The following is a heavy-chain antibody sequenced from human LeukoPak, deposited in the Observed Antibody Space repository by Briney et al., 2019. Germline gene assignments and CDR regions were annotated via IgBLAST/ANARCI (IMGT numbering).Heavy chain of an antibody. V-gene: IGHV5-51*01. J-gene: IGHJ5*02. CDR2: IYPGDSDT. CDR1: GYSFTSDW. Sequence: GESLNISCKGSGYSFTSDWIGWVGQMPGKGLEWMGIIYPGDSDTRYSPSFQGQVTISADKSISTAYLQWSSLKASDSAMYYCARLPYCGSDCYPNWFDPWGQGTLVTVSS. D-gene: IGHD2-21*02. CDR3: ARLPYCGSDCYPNWFDP.